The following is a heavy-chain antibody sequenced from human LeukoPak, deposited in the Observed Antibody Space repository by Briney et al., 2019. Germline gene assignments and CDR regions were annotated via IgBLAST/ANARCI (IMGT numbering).Heavy chain of an antibody. CDR3: ARQYRDYDFWSGYYYDYYYYGMDV. Sequence: GESLKISCKGSGYSFTSYWIGWVRQMPGKGLEWMGIIYPGDSDTRYSPSFQGQVTISADKSISTAYLQWSSLKASDTAMYYCARQYRDYDFWSGYYYDYYYYGMDVWGQGTTVTVPS. D-gene: IGHD3-3*01. CDR1: GYSFTSYW. V-gene: IGHV5-51*01. CDR2: IYPGDSDT. J-gene: IGHJ6*02.